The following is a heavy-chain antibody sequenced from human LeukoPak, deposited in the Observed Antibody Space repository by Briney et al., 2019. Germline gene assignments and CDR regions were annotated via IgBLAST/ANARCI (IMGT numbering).Heavy chain of an antibody. D-gene: IGHD3-3*01. V-gene: IGHV4-34*01. J-gene: IGHJ6*02. CDR1: GGSFSGYY. CDR2: INHSGST. CDR3: ARERFLEWLFNPLDYYYYGMDV. Sequence: PSETLSLTCAVYGGSFSGYYWSWIRQPPGKGLEWIGEINHSGSTDYNPSLKRRVTISVDTSKNQFSLKLSSVTAADTAVYYCARERFLEWLFNPLDYYYYGMDVWGQGTTVTVSS.